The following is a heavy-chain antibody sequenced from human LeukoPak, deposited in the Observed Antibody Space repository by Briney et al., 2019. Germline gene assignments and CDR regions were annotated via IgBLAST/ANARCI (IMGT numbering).Heavy chain of an antibody. J-gene: IGHJ3*01. CDR3: ARHGPTYFYDSSGVDV. CDR2: IDPSDSYT. CDR1: GYTFIHYW. V-gene: IGHV5-10-1*01. D-gene: IGHD3-22*01. Sequence: GESLNISCQTAGYTFIHYWISWVRQVPGKGLEWMGRIDPSDSYTNYGPPFQGHITISADRSLNTSYLQWSGLKASDTAMYFCARHGPTYFYDSSGVDVWGRGTMVIVSS.